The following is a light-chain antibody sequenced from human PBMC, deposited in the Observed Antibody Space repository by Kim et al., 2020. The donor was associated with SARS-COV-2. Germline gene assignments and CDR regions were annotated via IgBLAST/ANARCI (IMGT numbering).Light chain of an antibody. V-gene: IGKV1-39*01. J-gene: IGKJ2*01. CDR3: QQSYSTLYT. Sequence: SASVGDRVTISCRASKSISRYLNWYQQKPAKDPKLLIYAGASLQSGVPSRFSGSGSGTDFTLTISSLQPEDFATYYCQQSYSTLYTFGQGTKLEI. CDR2: AGA. CDR1: KSISRY.